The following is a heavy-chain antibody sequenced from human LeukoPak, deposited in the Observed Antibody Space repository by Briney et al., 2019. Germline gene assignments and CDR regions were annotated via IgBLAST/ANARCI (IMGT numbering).Heavy chain of an antibody. V-gene: IGHV4-34*01. CDR2: INHSGST. D-gene: IGHD1-1*01. Sequence: PSETLSLTCAAYGGSFSGYYWSWIRQPPGKGLEWIGEINHSGSTNYNPSLKSRVTISVDTSKNQFSLKLSSVTAADTAVYYCARAGSLSTGTTGFDYWGQGTLVTVSS. CDR1: GGSFSGYY. CDR3: ARAGSLSTGTTGFDY. J-gene: IGHJ4*02.